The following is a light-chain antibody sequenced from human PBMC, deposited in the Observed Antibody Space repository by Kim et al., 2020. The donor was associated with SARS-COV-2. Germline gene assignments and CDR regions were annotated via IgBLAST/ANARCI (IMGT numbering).Light chain of an antibody. V-gene: IGLV2-11*01. Sequence: QSVLTQPRSVSGSPGQSVTISCTGTSSDVAWYQQHPGKAPKLMIYDVTKRPSGVPDRFSGSKSGNTASLTISVLQAEDEADYDCCSYAGSYVVFGGG. CDR1: SSDV. CDR3: CSYAGSYVV. J-gene: IGLJ2*01. CDR2: DVT.